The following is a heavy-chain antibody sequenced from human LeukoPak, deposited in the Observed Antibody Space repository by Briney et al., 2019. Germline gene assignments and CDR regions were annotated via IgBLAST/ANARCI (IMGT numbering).Heavy chain of an antibody. J-gene: IGHJ3*02. CDR3: ARATQGAFDI. V-gene: IGHV4-59*01. CDR2: IYYSGSA. CDR1: GGSINYYY. Sequence: SETLSLTCTVSGGSINYYYWSWIRQPPGKGLEWIGYIYYSGSANYNPSLKSRVSISVDTSKNHFSLKLSSETAADTAVYYCARATQGAFDIWGQGTMVTVSS.